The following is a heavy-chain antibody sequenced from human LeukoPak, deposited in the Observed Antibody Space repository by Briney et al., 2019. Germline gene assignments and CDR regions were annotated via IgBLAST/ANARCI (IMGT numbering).Heavy chain of an antibody. CDR2: IYFSGST. D-gene: IGHD5-12*01. CDR1: GCSISSYY. CDR3: ARQKGYSGHDPFDY. Sequence: SETLTPTCTVSGCSISSYYWSWIRQPPGKGLEWIGSIYFSGSTNYNPSLKSQVTISVDKSKNPLSLKLSSVPAEDTAVYYCARQKGYSGHDPFDYWGQGTLVTVSS. J-gene: IGHJ4*02. V-gene: IGHV4-59*08.